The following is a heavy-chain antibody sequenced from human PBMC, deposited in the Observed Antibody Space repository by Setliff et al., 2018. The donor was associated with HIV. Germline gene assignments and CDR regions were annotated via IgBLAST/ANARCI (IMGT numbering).Heavy chain of an antibody. J-gene: IGHJ3*02. D-gene: IGHD3-3*01. V-gene: IGHV4-30-4*08. CDR3: ARPLTTSYNFWGDAFAI. CDR2: IYHSGIT. CDR1: GGSISSGDYS. Sequence: PSETLSLTCTVSGGSISSGDYSWNWMRQTPGKGLEWIGYIYHSGITSYNPSLKSRFIMLIDTSQNQFSLKVNSVTAADTATYYCARPLTTSYNFWGDAFAIWGQGTMVTVSS.